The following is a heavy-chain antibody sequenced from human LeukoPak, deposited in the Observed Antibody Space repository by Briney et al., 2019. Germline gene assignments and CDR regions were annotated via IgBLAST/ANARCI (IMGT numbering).Heavy chain of an antibody. CDR2: IYYSGSP. D-gene: IGHD3-22*01. CDR1: GGSISSYY. J-gene: IGHJ3*02. V-gene: IGHV4-59*01. CDR3: AREDDSSGSDDAFDI. Sequence: PSETLSLTCTVSGGSISSYYWSWIRQPPGKGLEWIGSIYYSGSPNYNPSLKSRVTISVDTPNNQFSLRLNSVTAADTAVYYCAREDDSSGSDDAFDIWGQGTMVTVSS.